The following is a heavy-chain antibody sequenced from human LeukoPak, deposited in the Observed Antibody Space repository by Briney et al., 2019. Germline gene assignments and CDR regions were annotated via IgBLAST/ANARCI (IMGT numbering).Heavy chain of an antibody. D-gene: IGHD3-22*01. CDR2: ISAYNSNT. J-gene: IGHJ4*02. CDR3: ARDYDSSGYYRNDY. V-gene: IGHV1-18*01. Sequence: ASVKVSCKASGYIFTGYGISWVRQAPGQGLEWMGWISAYNSNTNYAQKLQGRVTMTTDTSTSTAYMELRSLRSDDTAVYYCARDYDSSGYYRNDYWGQGTLVTVSS. CDR1: GYIFTGYG.